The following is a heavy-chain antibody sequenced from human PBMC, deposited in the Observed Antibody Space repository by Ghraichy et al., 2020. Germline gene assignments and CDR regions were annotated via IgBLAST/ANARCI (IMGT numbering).Heavy chain of an antibody. CDR2: INPNSGDT. V-gene: IGHV1-2*06. J-gene: IGHJ4*02. D-gene: IGHD4-17*01. CDR3: ARVRHDFGDYGFDY. CDR1: GYTFTGYY. Sequence: ASVKVSCKTSGYTFTGYYMHWVRQAPGQGLEWMGRINPNSGDTDYAQKFQGRVTMTRDTSITTAYMELSRLRSDDTAVYYCARVRHDFGDYGFDYWGQGTLVTVSS.